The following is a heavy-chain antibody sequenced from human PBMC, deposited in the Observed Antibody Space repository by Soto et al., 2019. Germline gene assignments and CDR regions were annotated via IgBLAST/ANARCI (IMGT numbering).Heavy chain of an antibody. J-gene: IGHJ6*02. CDR3: ATRTDYYYGSGSLGGMDV. V-gene: IGHV4-31*03. D-gene: IGHD3-10*01. CDR2: IYYSGST. Sequence: QVQLQESGPGLVKPSQTLSLTCTVSGGSISSGSYYWSWIRQLPGKGLEWIGYIYYSGSTYYNPSLKSRVTLSVDTSKNQFSLKLTSVTAADTAVYYCATRTDYYYGSGSLGGMDVWGQGTTVTVSS. CDR1: GGSISSGSYY.